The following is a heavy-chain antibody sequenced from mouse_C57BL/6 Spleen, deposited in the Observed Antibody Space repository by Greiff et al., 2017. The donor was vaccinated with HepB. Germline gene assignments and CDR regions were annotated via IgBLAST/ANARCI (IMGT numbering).Heavy chain of an antibody. D-gene: IGHD1-1*01. V-gene: IGHV1-80*01. J-gene: IGHJ2*01. CDR2: FYPGDGDT. CDR1: GYAFSSYW. CDR3: ARRGYYGSRGNFDY. Sequence: VQLQQSGAELVKPGASVKISCKASGYAFSSYWRNGVKRRPGKGLEWIGQFYPGDGDTNYNGKFKGKATLTADKSSSTAYMQLSSLTSEDSAVYFCARRGYYGSRGNFDYWGQGTTLTVSS.